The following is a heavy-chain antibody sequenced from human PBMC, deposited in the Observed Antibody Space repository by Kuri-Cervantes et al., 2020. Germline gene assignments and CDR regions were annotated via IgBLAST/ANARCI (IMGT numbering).Heavy chain of an antibody. CDR2: ISSSSSTI. Sequence: GESLKISCAASGFTFSSYSMNWVRQAPGKGLEWVSYISSSSSTIYYADSVKGRFTISRDNAKNSLYLQMNSLRSEDTALYYCARDQIPTPVVMTTFDIWGQGTMVTVSS. CDR3: ARDQIPTPVVMTTFDI. J-gene: IGHJ3*02. CDR1: GFTFSSYS. D-gene: IGHD2-21*02. V-gene: IGHV3-48*01.